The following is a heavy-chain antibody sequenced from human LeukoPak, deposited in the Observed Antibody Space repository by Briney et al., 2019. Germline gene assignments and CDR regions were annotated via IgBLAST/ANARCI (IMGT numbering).Heavy chain of an antibody. CDR3: ARRFAAMSGHFES. CDR2: ITGNGDYT. J-gene: IGHJ4*02. CDR1: GFTFSSHA. Sequence: GGSLRLSCAASGFTFSSHAMSWVRQAPGKGLEWVSAITGNGDYTDDADFVRGRFTISRDNPKNMVYLQMNSLRAEDTAVYFCARRFAAMSGHFESWGRGTLVTVSS. V-gene: IGHV3-23*01. D-gene: IGHD3-10*01.